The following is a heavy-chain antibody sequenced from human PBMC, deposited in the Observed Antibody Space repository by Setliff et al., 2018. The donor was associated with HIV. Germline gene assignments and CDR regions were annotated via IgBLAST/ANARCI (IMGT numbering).Heavy chain of an antibody. CDR2: IYHSGTT. V-gene: IGHV4-39*01. CDR1: GGSISWHNYY. Sequence: SETLSLTCTVSGGSISWHNYYWGWIRHPPRKGLEWIGKIYHSGTTYTNASLRSRLTISADTSKNRASLKWSSVTAEDTALYYCARWEAGFGTVTSTGGAYDVWGQGTMVTVSS. D-gene: IGHD4-17*01. J-gene: IGHJ3*01. CDR3: ARWEAGFGTVTSTGGAYDV.